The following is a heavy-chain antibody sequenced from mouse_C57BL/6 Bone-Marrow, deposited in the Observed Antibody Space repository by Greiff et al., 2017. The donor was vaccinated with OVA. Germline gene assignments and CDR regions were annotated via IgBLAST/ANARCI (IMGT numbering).Heavy chain of an antibody. CDR1: GFTFSDYG. CDR3: ARPYYYGSSYFFAY. D-gene: IGHD1-1*01. V-gene: IGHV5-17*01. J-gene: IGHJ3*01. CDR2: ISSGSSTI. Sequence: EVKLVESGGGLVKPGGSLKLSCAASGFTFSDYGMHWVRQAPEKGLEWVAYISSGSSTIYYADTVKGRFTISRDNAKNTLFPQMTSLRSEDTAMYYCARPYYYGSSYFFAYWGQGTLVTVSA.